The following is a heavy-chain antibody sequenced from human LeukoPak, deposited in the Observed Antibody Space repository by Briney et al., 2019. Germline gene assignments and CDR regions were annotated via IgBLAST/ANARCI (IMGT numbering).Heavy chain of an antibody. CDR1: GFSFSNFG. D-gene: IGHD3-3*01. CDR2: IRYGGSNE. J-gene: IGHJ4*02. V-gene: IGHV3-30*02. CDR3: ARDLGIFGDFDY. Sequence: PGGSLRLSCTTSGFSFSNFGMHWVRQAPDKGLEWLAFIRYGGSNEYSADSVKGRFTISRDNSRNTLFLQMDSLRSEDTAVYYCARDLGIFGDFDYWGQGTLVIVSS.